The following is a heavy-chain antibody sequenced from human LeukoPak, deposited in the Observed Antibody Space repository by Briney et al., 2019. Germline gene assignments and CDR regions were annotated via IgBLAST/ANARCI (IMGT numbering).Heavy chain of an antibody. Sequence: AGGSLRLSCAAAGFTFSKFAMHWVRQAPGKGLEWVAVVSYDGSYKYYADSVKGRFTISRDNSKNTLYLQMNSLRAEDTAVYYCARVSPNTVTTLQYFDYWGQGTLVTVSS. J-gene: IGHJ4*02. CDR1: GFTFSKFA. V-gene: IGHV3-30*04. CDR3: ARVSPNTVTTLQYFDY. D-gene: IGHD4-17*01. CDR2: VSYDGSYK.